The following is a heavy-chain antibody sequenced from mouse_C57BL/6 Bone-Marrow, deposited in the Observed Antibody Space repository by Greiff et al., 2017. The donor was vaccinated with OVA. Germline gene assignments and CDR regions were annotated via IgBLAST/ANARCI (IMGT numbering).Heavy chain of an antibody. Sequence: VQLQQSGGGLVKPGGSLKLSCAASGFTFSSYAMSWVRQTPEKRLEWVATISDGGSYTYYPDNVKGRFTISRDNAKNNLYLQMSHLKSEDTAMDYCARGGLGAYWGQGTLVTVSA. CDR2: ISDGGSYT. J-gene: IGHJ3*01. V-gene: IGHV5-4*01. CDR3: ARGGLGAY. CDR1: GFTFSSYA. D-gene: IGHD3-3*01.